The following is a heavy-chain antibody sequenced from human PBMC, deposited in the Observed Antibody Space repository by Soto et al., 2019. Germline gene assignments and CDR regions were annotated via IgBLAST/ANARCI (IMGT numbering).Heavy chain of an antibody. CDR2: ISAYNGNT. V-gene: IGHV1-18*04. CDR3: ARGRLADYYXFWSGYYSVAYYYGMDV. Sequence: RASVKVSCKASGYTFTSYGISWVRQAPGQGLEWMGWISAYNGNTNYAQKLQGGVTMTTDTSTSTAYMELRSLRSDDTAVYYCARGRLADYYXFWSGYYSVAYYYGMDVWGQGTTVTVSS. J-gene: IGHJ6*02. D-gene: IGHD3-3*01. CDR1: GYTFTSYG.